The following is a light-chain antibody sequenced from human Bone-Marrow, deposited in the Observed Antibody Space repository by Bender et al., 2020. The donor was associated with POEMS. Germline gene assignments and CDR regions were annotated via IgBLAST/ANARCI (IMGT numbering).Light chain of an antibody. Sequence: QSALTQPASVSGSPGQSITISCTGTSSDIGSYHLVSWYQQHPGKAPKLTIYEVTKRPSGVSNRFSGSKSGNTASLTISGLQAEDEADYYCCSYAHTTTPNWVFGGGTKLTVL. CDR2: EVT. CDR3: CSYAHTTTPNWV. J-gene: IGLJ3*02. V-gene: IGLV2-23*02. CDR1: SSDIGSYHL.